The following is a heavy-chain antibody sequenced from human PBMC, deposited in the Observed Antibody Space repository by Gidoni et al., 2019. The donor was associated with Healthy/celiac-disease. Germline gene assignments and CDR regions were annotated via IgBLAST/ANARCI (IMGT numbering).Heavy chain of an antibody. CDR2: IKSKTDGGTT. D-gene: IGHD3-3*01. J-gene: IGHJ4*02. V-gene: IGHV3-15*07. Sequence: EVQLVESGGGLVKPGGSLRLSCAASGFTFRNAWMNWVRQAPGKGLEWVGRIKSKTDGGTTDYAAPVKGRFTISRDDSKNTLYLQMNSLKTEDTAVYYCTTGDFWSGYYVDYWGQGTLVTVSS. CDR3: TTGDFWSGYYVDY. CDR1: GFTFRNAW.